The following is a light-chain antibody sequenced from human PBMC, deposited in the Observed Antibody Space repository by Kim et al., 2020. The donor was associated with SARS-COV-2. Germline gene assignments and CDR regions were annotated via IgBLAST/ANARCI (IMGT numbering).Light chain of an antibody. CDR1: NIGTKT. Sequence: APGNAARIPCGADNIGTKTVHWYQQRPGQAPVKVIHYDTDRPSGIPERFSGATSGNTATLTISRVEAGDEADYYCQVWDSTSDHLIFGGGTQLTVL. V-gene: IGLV3-21*04. CDR2: YDT. CDR3: QVWDSTSDHLI. J-gene: IGLJ2*01.